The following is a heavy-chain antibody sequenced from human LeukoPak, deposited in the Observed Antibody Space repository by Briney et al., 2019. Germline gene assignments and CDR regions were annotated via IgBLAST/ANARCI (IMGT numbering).Heavy chain of an antibody. CDR2: IIPIFGTA. CDR3: ARLPAYGDCGGDCHLDY. J-gene: IGHJ4*02. Sequence: SVKVSCKASGCTFSSYAISWVRQAPGQGLEWMGRIIPIFGTANYAQKFQGRVTITADKSTSTAYMELSSLRSEDTAVYYCARLPAYGDCGGDCHLDYWGQGTLVTVSS. CDR1: GCTFSSYA. V-gene: IGHV1-69*06. D-gene: IGHD2-21*02.